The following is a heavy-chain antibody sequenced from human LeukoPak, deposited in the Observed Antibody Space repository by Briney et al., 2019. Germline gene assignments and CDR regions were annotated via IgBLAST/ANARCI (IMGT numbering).Heavy chain of an antibody. D-gene: IGHD3-3*01. CDR2: LSSSGTST. J-gene: IGHJ4*02. V-gene: IGHV3-23*01. Sequence: GGSLRLSCAASGFTFNSDTMNWGRQAPGKGPEWVSALSSSGTSTYYTRAVKGRLTISRDNSKNTLYLQMNTLRAEDTAVYYCAKEGPTRVAGAFDYWGQGTLVTVSS. CDR3: AKEGPTRVAGAFDY. CDR1: GFTFNSDT.